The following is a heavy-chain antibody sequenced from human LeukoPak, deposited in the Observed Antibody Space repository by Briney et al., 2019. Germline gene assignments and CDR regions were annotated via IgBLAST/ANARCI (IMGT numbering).Heavy chain of an antibody. CDR2: IKRDGSEK. Sequence: PGGSLRLPCAASGFTFSRYWMGWVRQAPGKGLEWVANIKRDGSEKYYVGSVKGRFTISRDNAKNSLYLQMNSLRAEDTAVYYCARVGDLVVVPTPSYFDYWGQGTLVTVSS. D-gene: IGHD2-2*01. CDR1: GFTFSRYW. J-gene: IGHJ4*02. V-gene: IGHV3-7*04. CDR3: ARVGDLVVVPTPSYFDY.